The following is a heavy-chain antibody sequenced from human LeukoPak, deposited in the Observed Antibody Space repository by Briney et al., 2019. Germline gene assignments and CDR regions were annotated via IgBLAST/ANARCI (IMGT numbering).Heavy chain of an antibody. J-gene: IGHJ4*02. CDR1: GYSISSGYY. CDR3: ASGDLWSIDY. D-gene: IGHD3-10*01. V-gene: IGHV4-38-2*02. Sequence: SETLSLTCTVSGYSISSGYYWGWIRQPPGKGLEWIGSIYHSGSTYYNPSLKSRVTISVDTSKNQFSLKLSSVTAADTAVYYCASGDLWSIDYWGQGTLVTVSS. CDR2: IYHSGST.